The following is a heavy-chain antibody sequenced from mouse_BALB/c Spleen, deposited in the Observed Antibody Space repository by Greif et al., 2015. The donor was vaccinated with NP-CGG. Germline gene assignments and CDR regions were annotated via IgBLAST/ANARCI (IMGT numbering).Heavy chain of an antibody. J-gene: IGHJ1*01. CDR2: ISYDGSN. Sequence: EVQLQESGPGLVKPSQSLSLTCSVTGYSITSGYYWNWIRQFPGNKLEWMGYISYDGSNNYNPSLKNRISITRDTSKNQFFLKLNSVTTEDTATYYCARAYGNCWYFDVWGAGTTVTVSS. V-gene: IGHV3-6*02. CDR1: GYSITSGYY. CDR3: ARAYGNCWYFDV. D-gene: IGHD2-10*02.